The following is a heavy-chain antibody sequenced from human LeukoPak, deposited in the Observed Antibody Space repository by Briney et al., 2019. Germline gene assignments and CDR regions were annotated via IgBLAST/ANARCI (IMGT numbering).Heavy chain of an antibody. CDR3: ARDIVVVPAAMDYYYYGMDV. D-gene: IGHD2-2*01. CDR1: GYTFTGYY. Sequence: ASVKVSCKASGYTFTGYYMHWVRQAPGQGLEWMGWINPNSGGTNYAQKFQGRVTMTRGTSISTAYMELSRLRSGDTAVYYCARDIVVVPAAMDYYYYGMDVWGQGTTVTVSS. V-gene: IGHV1-2*02. CDR2: INPNSGGT. J-gene: IGHJ6*02.